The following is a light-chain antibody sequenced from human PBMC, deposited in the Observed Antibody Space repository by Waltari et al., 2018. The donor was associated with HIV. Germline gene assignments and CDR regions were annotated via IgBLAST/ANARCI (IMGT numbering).Light chain of an antibody. CDR3: QQYTIYSYT. CDR1: QKIDNW. J-gene: IGKJ2*01. CDR2: KSS. Sequence: DIQMTQSPSTLSASVGDRVTITCRASQKIDNWLAWYQQKPGKAPKLLISKSSDLESVVPSRISGSGFGTEFTLTISSLQPDDFATYYCQQYTIYSYTFGQGTKLEI. V-gene: IGKV1-5*03.